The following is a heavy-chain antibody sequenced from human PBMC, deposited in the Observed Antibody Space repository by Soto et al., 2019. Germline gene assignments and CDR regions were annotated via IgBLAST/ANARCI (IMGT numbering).Heavy chain of an antibody. CDR2: IYTSGST. CDR1: GGSISRYY. V-gene: IGHV4-4*07. J-gene: IGHJ6*02. D-gene: IGHD6-19*01. Sequence: SETLSLTCTVSGGSISRYYWSWIRQPAGKGLEWIGRIYTSGSTNYNPSLKSRVTMSVDTAKNKFSLKLSSVTAADTAVYYCARDQWGDSSGWYRGFRYYGMDVWGQGTTVTVSS. CDR3: ARDQWGDSSGWYRGFRYYGMDV.